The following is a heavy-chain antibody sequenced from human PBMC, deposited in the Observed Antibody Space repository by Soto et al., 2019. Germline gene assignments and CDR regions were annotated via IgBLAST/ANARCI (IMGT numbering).Heavy chain of an antibody. D-gene: IGHD6-6*01. J-gene: IGHJ6*02. CDR3: PRRPIAARPEKGYGMDV. Sequence: GESLKISCKGSGYSFTSYWISWVRQMPGKGLEWMGRIDPSDSYTNYSPSFQGHVTISADKSISTAYLQWSSLKASDTAMYYCPRRPIAARPEKGYGMDVWGQGTTVTVSS. V-gene: IGHV5-10-1*01. CDR1: GYSFTSYW. CDR2: IDPSDSYT.